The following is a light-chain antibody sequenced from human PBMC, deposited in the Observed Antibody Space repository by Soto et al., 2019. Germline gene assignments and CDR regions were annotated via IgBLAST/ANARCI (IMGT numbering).Light chain of an antibody. CDR1: QTISSW. CDR2: KAS. Sequence: DIQMTQSPSTLSGSVGDRVTITCRASQTISSWLAWYQQKPGKAPKLLIYKASTLKSGVPSRFSGSGSGTEFTLTIISLQPDDFATYYCQHYHSYSEAFGQGTKVDIK. CDR3: QHYHSYSEA. J-gene: IGKJ1*01. V-gene: IGKV1-5*03.